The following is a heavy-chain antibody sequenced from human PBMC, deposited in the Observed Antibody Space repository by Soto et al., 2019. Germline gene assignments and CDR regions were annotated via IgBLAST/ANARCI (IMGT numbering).Heavy chain of an antibody. V-gene: IGHV3-23*01. CDR2: ISGSGGST. J-gene: IGHJ3*02. Sequence: GGSLRLSCAASGFTFSSYAMSWVRQAPGKGLEWVSAISGSGGSTYYADSVKGRFTISRDNSKNTLYLQMNSLRAEDTAVYYCAKDFAYGDHTGLDAFDIWGQGTMVTVSS. CDR1: GFTFSSYA. D-gene: IGHD4-17*01. CDR3: AKDFAYGDHTGLDAFDI.